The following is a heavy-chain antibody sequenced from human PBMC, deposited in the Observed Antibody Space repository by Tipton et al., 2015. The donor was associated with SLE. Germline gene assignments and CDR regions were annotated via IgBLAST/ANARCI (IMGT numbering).Heavy chain of an antibody. CDR3: ARELGVGGCSSTSCPGHYYMDV. J-gene: IGHJ6*03. CDR2: IHYSGSP. Sequence: TLSLTCTVSGDSISGHYWSWIRQSPGKGLGWIAYIHYSGSPSYNPSLESRVTILVDTSKNQFSLKLSSVTAADTAVYYCARELGVGGCSSTSCPGHYYMDVWGKGTTVTVSS. CDR1: GDSISGHY. D-gene: IGHD2-2*01. V-gene: IGHV4-59*11.